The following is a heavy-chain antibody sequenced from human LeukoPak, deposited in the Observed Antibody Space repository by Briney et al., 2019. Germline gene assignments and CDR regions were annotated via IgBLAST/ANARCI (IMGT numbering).Heavy chain of an antibody. V-gene: IGHV3-23*01. CDR3: AKERACSGGSCYGRGGYFDY. J-gene: IGHJ4*02. D-gene: IGHD2-15*01. CDR1: GFTFSSYA. Sequence: AGGPLRLSCAASGFTFSSYAMSWVRQAPGKGLEWVSAISGSGGSTYYADSVKGRFTISRDNSKNTLYLQMNSLRAEDTAVYYCAKERACSGGSCYGRGGYFDYWGQGTLVTVSS. CDR2: ISGSGGST.